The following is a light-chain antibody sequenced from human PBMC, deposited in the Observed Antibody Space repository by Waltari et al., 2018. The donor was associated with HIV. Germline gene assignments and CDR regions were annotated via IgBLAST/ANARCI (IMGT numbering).Light chain of an antibody. J-gene: IGKJ2*01. Sequence: IVMTQSPVFLSVTPGEAASISCRSSQRLLQSNGYKYLDWYLQRPGHPPQLLISVASNRASGVTDRISGSGSGTDFTLKISRVGAEDVVTYYCMQGLQAPRTFGRGTKLEI. CDR3: MQGLQAPRT. CDR1: QRLLQSNGYKY. CDR2: VAS. V-gene: IGKV2-28*01.